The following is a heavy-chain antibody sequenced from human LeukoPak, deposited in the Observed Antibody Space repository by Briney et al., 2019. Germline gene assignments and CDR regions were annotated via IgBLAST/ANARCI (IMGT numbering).Heavy chain of an antibody. V-gene: IGHV4-38-2*01. CDR3: ARGPPRFVSY. J-gene: IGHJ4*02. D-gene: IGHD5-24*01. CDR1: GYSISSGYY. Sequence: SETLSLTCAVSGYSISSGYYWGWTRQPPGKGLEWIGSIHHSGSTYYNPSLKSRVTISVDTSKNQFSLKLSSVTAADTAVYYCARGPPRFVSYWGQGALVTVSS. CDR2: IHHSGST.